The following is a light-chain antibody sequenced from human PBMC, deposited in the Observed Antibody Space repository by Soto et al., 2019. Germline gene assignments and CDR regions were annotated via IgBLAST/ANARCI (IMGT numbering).Light chain of an antibody. CDR1: QGIGYN. V-gene: IGKV1-27*01. Sequence: DIQMTQSPTSLSASVGDRVTITCRASQGIGYNLAWYQQKPGKVPKVLIYTASTLHSGVLSRFSGSGSGTEFILTNNSLQPEDVATYFCQKYDSVPWSFGQGTRVEI. CDR3: QKYDSVPWS. J-gene: IGKJ1*01. CDR2: TAS.